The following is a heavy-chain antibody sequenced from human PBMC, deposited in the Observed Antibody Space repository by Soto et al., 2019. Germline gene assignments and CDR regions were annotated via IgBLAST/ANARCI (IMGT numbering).Heavy chain of an antibody. J-gene: IGHJ6*03. CDR2: IYSGGST. CDR1: GFTVSSNY. Sequence: GGSLRLSCAASGFTVSSNYMSWVRQAPGKGLEWVSVIYSGGSTYYADSVKGRLTISRDNSKNTLYLQMNSLRAEDTAVYYCASVGGYDFYYYMDVWGKGTTVTVSS. V-gene: IGHV3-66*01. CDR3: ASVGGYDFYYYMDV. D-gene: IGHD5-12*01.